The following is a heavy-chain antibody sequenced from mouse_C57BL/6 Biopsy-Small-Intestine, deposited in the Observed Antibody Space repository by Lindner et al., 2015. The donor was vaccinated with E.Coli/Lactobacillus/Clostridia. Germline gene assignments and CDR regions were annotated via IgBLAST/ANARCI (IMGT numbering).Heavy chain of an antibody. D-gene: IGHD1-2*01. Sequence: VQLQESGPELVKPGASVKISCKASGYAFSGSWMNWVKQRPGKGLEWIGRIYPGDGDTNYNGKFKGKATLTADKSSSTAYMQLSSLTSEDSAVYFCARSPPSTAFDYWGQGTTLTVSS. CDR1: GYAFSGSW. CDR2: IYPGDGDT. J-gene: IGHJ2*01. CDR3: ARSPPSTAFDY. V-gene: IGHV1-82*01.